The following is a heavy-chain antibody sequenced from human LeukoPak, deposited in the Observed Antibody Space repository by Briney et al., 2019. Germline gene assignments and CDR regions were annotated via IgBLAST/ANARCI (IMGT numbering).Heavy chain of an antibody. Sequence: GEALKIFCKGSGYIFTSYWYGSVRHMPAGGREWLGIIHATGSNTSYSPSVKGQFTISTDKSKNTAYLQMSSLKASDSAMYYCARGRPGWGFDYWGQGTLVSVSS. CDR3: ARGRPGWGFDY. J-gene: IGHJ4*02. V-gene: IGHV5-51*01. CDR2: IHATGSNT. CDR1: GYIFTSYW. D-gene: IGHD6-19*01.